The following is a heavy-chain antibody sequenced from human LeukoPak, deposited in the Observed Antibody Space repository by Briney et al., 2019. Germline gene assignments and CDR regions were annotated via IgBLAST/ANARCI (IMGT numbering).Heavy chain of an antibody. J-gene: IGHJ6*03. V-gene: IGHV3-23*01. CDR2: ISGSGGST. CDR3: AKDLQVVDSSSWSGFYMDV. D-gene: IGHD6-13*01. Sequence: PGGTLRLSCAASGFTFSSYGMSWVRQAPGKGLEWVSAISGSGGSTYYADSVKGRFTISRDNSKNTLYLQMNSLRAEDTAVYYCAKDLQVVDSSSWSGFYMDVWGKGTTVTISS. CDR1: GFTFSSYG.